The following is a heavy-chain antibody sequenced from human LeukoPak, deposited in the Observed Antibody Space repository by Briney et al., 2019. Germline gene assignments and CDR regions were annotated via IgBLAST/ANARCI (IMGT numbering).Heavy chain of an antibody. CDR2: TWSDGSNK. J-gene: IGHJ3*02. Sequence: GGSLRLSCVASGFTFSGYGMHWVRQAPGKGLEWVAVTWSDGSNKFYADSVEGRFTISRDNSKNTLYLQMNSLRAEDTAVYYCARESPVVPSASDAFDIWGQGTMVTVSS. D-gene: IGHD2-2*01. CDR3: ARESPVVPSASDAFDI. CDR1: GFTFSGYG. V-gene: IGHV3-33*01.